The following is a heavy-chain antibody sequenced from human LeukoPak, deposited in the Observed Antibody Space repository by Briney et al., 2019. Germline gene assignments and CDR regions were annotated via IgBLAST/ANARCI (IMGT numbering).Heavy chain of an antibody. D-gene: IGHD5-12*01. J-gene: IGHJ4*02. CDR3: AKNRWASVATPDS. CDR1: GFSFSDYD. Sequence: PGGSLRLSCAASGFSFSDYDMHWVRQAPGKGLEWVTFIRYDGTNTYADSVKGRFTISRDNSKHAVYLQMNSLRTEDTALYYCAKNRWASVATPDSWGQGTLVTVSS. V-gene: IGHV3-30*02. CDR2: IRYDGTNT.